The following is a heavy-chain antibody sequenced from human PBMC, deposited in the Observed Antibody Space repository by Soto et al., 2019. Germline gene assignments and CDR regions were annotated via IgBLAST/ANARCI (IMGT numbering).Heavy chain of an antibody. CDR3: ITGSYSYSFDY. V-gene: IGHV1-69*01. Sequence: SVKVSCTASGGTFISYASSWVRQAPGQGLEWMGGIIPIFGTANYAQKFQGRVTITADESTSTAYMELSSLRSEDTAVYYCITGSYSYSFDYWGQGTLVTVSS. CDR2: IIPIFGTA. CDR1: GGTFISYA. J-gene: IGHJ4*02. D-gene: IGHD3-16*02.